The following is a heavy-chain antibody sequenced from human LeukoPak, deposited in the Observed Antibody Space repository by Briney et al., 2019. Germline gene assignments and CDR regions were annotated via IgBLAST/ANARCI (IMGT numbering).Heavy chain of an antibody. D-gene: IGHD1-26*01. CDR2: IYYSGST. V-gene: IGHV4-39*07. J-gene: IGHJ4*02. CDR1: GGSISSSSYY. Sequence: PSETLSLTCTVSGGSISSSSYYWGWIRQPPGKGLEWIGSIYYSGSTYYNPSLKSRVTISVDTSKNQFSLKLSSVTAADTAVYYCARDGGSYELAGSFDYWGQGTLVTVSS. CDR3: ARDGGSYELAGSFDY.